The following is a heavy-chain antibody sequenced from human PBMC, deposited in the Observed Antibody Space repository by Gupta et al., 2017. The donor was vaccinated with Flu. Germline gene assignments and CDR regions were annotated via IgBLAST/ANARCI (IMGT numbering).Heavy chain of an antibody. Sequence: QVQLVESGGGVVQPGRSLRLSCAASGFPFSDYGLHWVRQAPGKGLEWVAVISSDGNNKFYGDSVKGRFTISRDNSKNTLYLQMNNLRPEDTAVYYCAKDRYSSGWYGGDYWGQGTRVTVSS. CDR3: AKDRYSSGWYGGDY. V-gene: IGHV3-30*18. D-gene: IGHD6-19*01. J-gene: IGHJ4*02. CDR1: GFPFSDYG. CDR2: ISSDGNNK.